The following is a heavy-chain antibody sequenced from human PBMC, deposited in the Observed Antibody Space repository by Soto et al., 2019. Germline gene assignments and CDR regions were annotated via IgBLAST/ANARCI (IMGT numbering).Heavy chain of an antibody. CDR2: IYYSGST. Sequence: SESLSLTCTVSGGSISSYYWSWIRQPPGKGLEWIGYIYYSGSTNYNPSLKSRVTISVDTSKNQFSLKLSSVTAADPAVYYCARHSEHLDYWGQGTLVTVSS. V-gene: IGHV4-59*08. CDR3: ARHSEHLDY. J-gene: IGHJ4*02. CDR1: GGSISSYY.